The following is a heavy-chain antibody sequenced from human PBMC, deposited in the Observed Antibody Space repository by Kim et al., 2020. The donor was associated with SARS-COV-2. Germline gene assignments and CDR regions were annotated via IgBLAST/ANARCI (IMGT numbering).Heavy chain of an antibody. CDR3: ARDAPGSSYFDF. V-gene: IGHV6-1*01. J-gene: IGHJ4*02. Sequence: SQTLSLTCAISGDTVSSNTGVWNWIRQSPSRGLEWLGRTYYRSKWYTDYAVSVKSRITIDPDTSQNQFSLHLNSVTPEDTAVYFWARDAPGSSYFDFWGRGTLVTVSS. D-gene: IGHD6-13*01. CDR2: TYYRSKWYT. CDR1: GDTVSSNTGV.